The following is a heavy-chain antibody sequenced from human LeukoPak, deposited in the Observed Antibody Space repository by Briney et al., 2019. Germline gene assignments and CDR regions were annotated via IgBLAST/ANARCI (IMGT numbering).Heavy chain of an antibody. V-gene: IGHV3-21*01. D-gene: IGHD3-22*01. CDR2: ISSSSSYI. CDR3: AKEIAYYYDSSGSIDY. J-gene: IGHJ4*02. Sequence: GGSLRLSCAASGVTFSSYSMNCVREAPGKGLEWGSSISSSSSYIYYADSVKGRFTISRDNAKNSLYLQMNSLRAEDTAVYYCAKEIAYYYDSSGSIDYWGQGTLVTVSS. CDR1: GVTFSSYS.